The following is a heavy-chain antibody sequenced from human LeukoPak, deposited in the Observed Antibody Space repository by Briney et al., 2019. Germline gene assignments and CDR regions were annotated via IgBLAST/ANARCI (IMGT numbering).Heavy chain of an antibody. CDR2: ISYDGSNK. CDR3: ARDLMFPYYGTDV. J-gene: IGHJ6*02. Sequence: GGSLRLSCAASGFTFSSYAMTWVRQAPGKGLEWVAVISYDGSNKYYADSVKGRFTISRDNSKNTLYLQMNSLRAEDTAVYYCARDLMFPYYGTDVWGQGTTITVSS. V-gene: IGHV3-30-3*01. D-gene: IGHD3-10*02. CDR1: GFTFSSYA.